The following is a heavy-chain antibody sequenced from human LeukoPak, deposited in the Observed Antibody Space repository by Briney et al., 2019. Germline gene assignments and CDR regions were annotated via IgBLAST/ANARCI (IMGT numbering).Heavy chain of an antibody. J-gene: IGHJ6*03. Sequence: SVKVSCKASGFTFTSSAMQWVRQARGQRLEWIGWIVVGGGNTKYAQKFQERVTITRDMSTSTAYMELSSLRSEDTAVYYCAADRGSSGWFGYYYYYMDVWGKGTTVTVSS. V-gene: IGHV1-58*02. CDR2: IVVGGGNT. CDR3: AADRGSSGWFGYYYYYMDV. CDR1: GFTFTSSA. D-gene: IGHD6-19*01.